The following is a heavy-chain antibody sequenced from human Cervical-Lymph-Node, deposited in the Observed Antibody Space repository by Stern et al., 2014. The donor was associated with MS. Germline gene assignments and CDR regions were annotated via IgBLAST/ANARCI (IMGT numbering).Heavy chain of an antibody. CDR2: IDHSGAS. J-gene: IGHJ2*01. Sequence: QVQLQESGPGLVKPSGTLSPTCAVSGGSVSSTNWWSWVRQSPGKGLEWIGNIDHSGASTSLPSLRSRVPKSLANPKNHLSLHLTSVTAADTAVYYCARERQQYCNSEGCSYWYFDLWGRGTLVTVSS. CDR1: GGSVSSTNW. CDR3: ARERQQYCNSEGCSYWYFDL. V-gene: IGHV4-4*02. D-gene: IGHD2/OR15-2a*01.